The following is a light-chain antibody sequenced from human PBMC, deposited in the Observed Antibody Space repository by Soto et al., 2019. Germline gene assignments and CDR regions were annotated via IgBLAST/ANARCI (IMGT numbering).Light chain of an antibody. CDR3: QQLNSYPIT. V-gene: IGKV1-9*01. CDR2: AAS. J-gene: IGKJ5*01. CDR1: QGIRSY. Sequence: DIQLTQSPSFLSASVGDRVTITCRASQGIRSYLAWYQQKPGKAPKLLIYAASTLQSGVPSRFSGSGSGTEFTLTISSLQSEDFVTYYCQQLNSYPITFGQGTRLEIK.